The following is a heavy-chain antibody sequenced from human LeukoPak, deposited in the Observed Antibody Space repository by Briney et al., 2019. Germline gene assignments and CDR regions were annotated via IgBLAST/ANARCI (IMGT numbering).Heavy chain of an antibody. CDR2: INPNSGGT. V-gene: IGHV1-2*02. D-gene: IGHD2-2*01. Sequence: ASVKVSCKASGYTFTGYYMHWVRQAPGQGLEWMGWINPNSGGTNYAQKLQGRVTMTRDTSISTAYMELSRLRSDDTAVYYCARVDAGYCSSTSCLHFDYWGQGTLVTVSS. J-gene: IGHJ4*02. CDR3: ARVDAGYCSSTSCLHFDY. CDR1: GYTFTGYY.